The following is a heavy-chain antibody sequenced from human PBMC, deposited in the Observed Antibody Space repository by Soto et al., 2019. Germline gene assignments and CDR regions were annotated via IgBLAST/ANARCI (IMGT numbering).Heavy chain of an antibody. Sequence: SVKVSCKASGFTFSSSAVQWVRQARGQRLEWIGKIVVGSGNTNYAQKFQERVTITRDMSTSTAYMELSSLRSEDTAVYYCARSSGGVFGIIIEGSNWLAPWGQGSLVTVSS. CDR3: ARSSGGVFGIIIEGSNWLAP. CDR1: GFTFSSSA. CDR2: IVVGSGNT. D-gene: IGHD3-16*02. J-gene: IGHJ5*02. V-gene: IGHV1-58*01.